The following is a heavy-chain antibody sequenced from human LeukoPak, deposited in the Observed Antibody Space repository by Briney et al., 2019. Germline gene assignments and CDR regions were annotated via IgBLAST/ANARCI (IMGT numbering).Heavy chain of an antibody. J-gene: IGHJ6*03. D-gene: IGHD2-2*01. Sequence: ASVKVSYKASGYTFTSYGISWVRQAPGQGLEWMGWIGAYNGNTNYAQKLQGRVTMTTDTSTSTAYMELRSLRSDDTAVYYCAREYCSSTSCSYYYMDVWGKGTTVTVSS. V-gene: IGHV1-18*01. CDR2: IGAYNGNT. CDR1: GYTFTSYG. CDR3: AREYCSSTSCSYYYMDV.